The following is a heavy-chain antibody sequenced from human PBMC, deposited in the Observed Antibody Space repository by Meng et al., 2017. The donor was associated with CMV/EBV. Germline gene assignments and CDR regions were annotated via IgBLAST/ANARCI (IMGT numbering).Heavy chain of an antibody. CDR3: ARAWIAAAGTLDY. Sequence: GGSLRLSCAASGFTVSSNEMSWVRQAPGKGLEWVAYISSSSSTIYYADSVKGRFTISRDNAKNSLYLQMNSLRAEDTAVYYCARAWIAAAGTLDYWGQGTLVTVSS. V-gene: IGHV3-48*04. J-gene: IGHJ4*02. CDR2: ISSSSSTI. CDR1: GFTVSSNE. D-gene: IGHD6-13*01.